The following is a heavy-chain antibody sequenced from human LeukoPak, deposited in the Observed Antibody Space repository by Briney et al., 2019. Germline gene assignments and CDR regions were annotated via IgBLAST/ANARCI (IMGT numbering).Heavy chain of an antibody. CDR2: IWYDGSNK. CDR1: GFTFSSYG. Sequence: LTGGSLRLSCAASGFTFSSYGMHWVRQAPGKGLEGVAVIWYDGSNKYYADSVKGRFTISRDNSKNTLYLQMNSMRAEDTAVYYCARNQDYGVYNSVGAFDIWGQGTMVTVSS. CDR3: ARNQDYGVYNSVGAFDI. V-gene: IGHV3-33*01. J-gene: IGHJ3*02. D-gene: IGHD4-17*01.